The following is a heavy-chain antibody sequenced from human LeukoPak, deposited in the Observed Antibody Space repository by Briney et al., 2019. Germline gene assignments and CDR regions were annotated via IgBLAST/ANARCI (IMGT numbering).Heavy chain of an antibody. D-gene: IGHD3-22*01. Sequence: PSETLSLTCAVYGGSFSGYYWSWIRQPPGKGLEWIGEINHSGSTNYNPSLKSRVTISVDTSKNQFSLKLSSVTAADTAVHYCARIPGGYYRPHYFDYWGQGTLVTVSS. V-gene: IGHV4-34*01. CDR3: ARIPGGYYRPHYFDY. J-gene: IGHJ4*02. CDR2: INHSGST. CDR1: GGSFSGYY.